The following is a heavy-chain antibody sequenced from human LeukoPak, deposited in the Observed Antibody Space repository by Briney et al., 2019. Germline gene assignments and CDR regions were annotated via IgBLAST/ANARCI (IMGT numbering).Heavy chain of an antibody. D-gene: IGHD4-23*01. CDR1: GFTFSSYG. V-gene: IGHV3-30*03. CDR2: ISYDGSNK. J-gene: IGHJ4*02. CDR3: AGGPDYGGTPNIGY. Sequence: GGSLRLSCAASGFTFSSYGMHWVRQAPGKGLEWVAVISYDGSNKYYADSVKGRFTISRDNSKNTLYLQMNSLRAEDTAVYYCAGGPDYGGTPNIGYWGQGNLVTVSS.